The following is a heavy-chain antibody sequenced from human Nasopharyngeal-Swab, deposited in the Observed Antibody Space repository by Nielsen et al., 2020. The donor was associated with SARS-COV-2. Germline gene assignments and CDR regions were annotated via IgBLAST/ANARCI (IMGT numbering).Heavy chain of an antibody. J-gene: IGHJ3*02. V-gene: IGHV3-30*18. D-gene: IGHD3-10*01. Sequence: SLQISCTASGFSFNNYGMHWVRQAPGKGLEWVAVISYEGSKKYYAESVEGRFTISRDYSKSTLYLQMNSLRPEDTAMYYCAKANVLFWFGQFKNDGFDIWGQGTMVAVSS. CDR1: GFSFNNYG. CDR3: AKANVLFWFGQFKNDGFDI. CDR2: ISYEGSKK.